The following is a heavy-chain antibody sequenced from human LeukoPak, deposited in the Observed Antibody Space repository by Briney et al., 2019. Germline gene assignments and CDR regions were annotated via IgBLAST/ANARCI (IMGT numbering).Heavy chain of an antibody. CDR3: ATEEYFYGSGSFYPLDY. J-gene: IGHJ4*02. CDR1: GFTFSSYG. D-gene: IGHD3-10*01. CDR2: IRYDGSNK. V-gene: IGHV3-30*02. Sequence: GGSLRLSCAASGFTFSSYGMHWVRQAPGKGLEWVAFIRYDGSNKYYADSVRGRFTISRDNAKNSVSLQMNSLRAEDTAVYYCATEEYFYGSGSFYPLDYWGQGTLVTVSS.